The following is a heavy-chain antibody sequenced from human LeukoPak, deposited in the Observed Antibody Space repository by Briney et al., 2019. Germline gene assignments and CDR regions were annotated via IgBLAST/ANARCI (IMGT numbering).Heavy chain of an antibody. J-gene: IGHJ3*02. V-gene: IGHV3-23*01. Sequence: GGSLRLSCAASGFTFSSYAMSWVRQAPGKGLEWVSAISGSGGSTYYADSVKGRFTISRGNSKNTLYLQMNSLRAEDTAVYYCAKGAARGYYYDSSGYYGAFDIWGQGTMVTVSS. CDR2: ISGSGGST. D-gene: IGHD3-22*01. CDR1: GFTFSSYA. CDR3: AKGAARGYYYDSSGYYGAFDI.